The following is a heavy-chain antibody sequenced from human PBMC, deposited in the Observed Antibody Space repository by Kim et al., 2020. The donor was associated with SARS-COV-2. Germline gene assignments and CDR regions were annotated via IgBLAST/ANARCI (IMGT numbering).Heavy chain of an antibody. CDR2: MNPNSGNT. CDR3: ARGGSTSFYFIYYYYYGMDV. CDR1: GYTFTSYD. D-gene: IGHD2-2*01. Sequence: ASVKVSCKASGYTFTSYDINWVRQATGQGLEWMGWMNPNSGNTGYAQKFQGRVTMTRNTSISTAYMELSSLRSEDTAVYYCARGGSTSFYFIYYYYYGMDVWGQGTTVTVSS. V-gene: IGHV1-8*01. J-gene: IGHJ6*02.